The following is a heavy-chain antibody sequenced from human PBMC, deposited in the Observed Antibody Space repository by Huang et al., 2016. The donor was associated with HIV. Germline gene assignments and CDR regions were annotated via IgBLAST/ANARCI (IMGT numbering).Heavy chain of an antibody. D-gene: IGHD6-6*01. CDR2: INPKRGGT. Sequence: QVQLVQSGAEVKNPGASVRVSCKASGYTFTDSNIHWVRQAPGRGLECMGWINPKRGGTIYAQRLQGRSTMTRDTTSSTVHMDLRRIQSDDTAVYFCARDWSFGSSTSPADWGQGTLVTVSS. V-gene: IGHV1-2*02. CDR3: ARDWSFGSSTSPAD. J-gene: IGHJ4*02. CDR1: GYTFTDSN.